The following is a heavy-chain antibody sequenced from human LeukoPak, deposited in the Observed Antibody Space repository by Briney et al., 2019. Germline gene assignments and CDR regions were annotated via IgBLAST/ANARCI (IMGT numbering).Heavy chain of an antibody. CDR1: GGSISSYY. V-gene: IGHV4-59*01. CDR2: IYYSGST. CDR3: ARSDSSGWIDY. D-gene: IGHD6-19*01. Sequence: SETLSLTCTVSGGSISSYYWSWIRQPPGKGLEWIGYIYYSGSTNHNPSLKSRVTISVDTSKNQFSLKLSSVTAADTAVYYCARSDSSGWIDYWGQGTLVTVSS. J-gene: IGHJ4*02.